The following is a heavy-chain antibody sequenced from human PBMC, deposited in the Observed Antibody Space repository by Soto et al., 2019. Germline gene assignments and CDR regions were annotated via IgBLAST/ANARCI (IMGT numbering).Heavy chain of an antibody. V-gene: IGHV4-31*03. CDR3: ARGGGPQLLWFGESSLYFDY. CDR2: IYYSGST. D-gene: IGHD3-10*01. CDR1: GGSISSGGYY. Sequence: QVQLQESGPGLVKPSQTLSLTCTVSGGSISSGGYYWSWIRQHPGKGLEWIGYIYYSGSTYYNPSLKSRVTISVDTSKNQFSLKLSSVTAADTAVYYCARGGGPQLLWFGESSLYFDYWGQGTLVTVSS. J-gene: IGHJ4*02.